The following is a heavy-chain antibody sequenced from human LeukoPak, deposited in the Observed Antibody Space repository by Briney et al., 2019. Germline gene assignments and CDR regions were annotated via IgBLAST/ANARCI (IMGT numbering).Heavy chain of an antibody. Sequence: GGSLRLSCAASGFTFSGYNMNWVRQAPGKGLEWVSYITSSSTIYYADSVKGRFTISRDNAKNSLYLQMNSLRDEDTAVYYCAREYSSSSGSVSDYWGQGTLVTVSS. CDR1: GFTFSGYN. CDR3: AREYSSSSGSVSDY. CDR2: ITSSSTI. D-gene: IGHD6-6*01. J-gene: IGHJ4*02. V-gene: IGHV3-48*02.